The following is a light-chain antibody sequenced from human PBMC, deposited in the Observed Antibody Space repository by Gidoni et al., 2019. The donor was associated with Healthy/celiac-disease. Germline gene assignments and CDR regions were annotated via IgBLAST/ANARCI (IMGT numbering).Light chain of an antibody. Sequence: DIVMPPSPATLSVSPGERGTLSCRASQSVSSNLAWYQQKPGQAPRLLIYAASTRHTGIPPRFSGSGSGTEFTLTISSLQSEDFAVYYCQQYNNWPCTFGQGTKVEIK. CDR1: QSVSSN. CDR3: QQYNNWPCT. J-gene: IGKJ1*01. CDR2: AAS. V-gene: IGKV3-15*01.